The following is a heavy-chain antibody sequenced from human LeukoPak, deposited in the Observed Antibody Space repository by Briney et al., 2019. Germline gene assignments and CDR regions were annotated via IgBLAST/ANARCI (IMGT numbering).Heavy chain of an antibody. CDR1: GFTFSSYG. J-gene: IGHJ6*02. CDR3: ARDLGEQAAAGYIYYGMDV. Sequence: PGGSLRLSCAASGFTFSSYGMHRVRQAPGKGLEWVAVIWYDGSNKYYADSVKGRFTISRDNSKNTLYLQMNSLRAEDTAVYYCARDLGEQAAAGYIYYGMDVWGQGTTVTVSS. D-gene: IGHD6-13*01. V-gene: IGHV3-33*01. CDR2: IWYDGSNK.